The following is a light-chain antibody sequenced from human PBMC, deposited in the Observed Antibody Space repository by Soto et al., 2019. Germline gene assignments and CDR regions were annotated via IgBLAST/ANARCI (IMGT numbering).Light chain of an antibody. V-gene: IGKV3-20*01. Sequence: EIVLTQSPGTLSLSPGERATLSCRASQSVSSSYLAWYQQKPGQAPRLLIYGASSMATGIPDRFSGSGSGTDFTLTISRLEPEDFAVYYCQQYGSSPPGTFGPGTKVDIK. CDR1: QSVSSSY. J-gene: IGKJ3*01. CDR3: QQYGSSPPGT. CDR2: GAS.